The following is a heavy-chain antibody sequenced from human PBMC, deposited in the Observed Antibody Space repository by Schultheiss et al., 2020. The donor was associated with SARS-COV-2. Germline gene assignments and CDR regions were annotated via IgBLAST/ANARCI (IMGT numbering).Heavy chain of an antibody. CDR2: ISYDGSNK. J-gene: IGHJ4*02. Sequence: GESLKISCAASGFTFSNYAMSWVRQAPGKGLEWVAIISYDGSNKYYADSVEGRFTISRDNFKNTLYLQMNSLGAEDTAVYYCASGFYDFWSGYYKDDYWGRGTLVTVSS. CDR1: GFTFSNYA. V-gene: IGHV3-30*04. D-gene: IGHD3-3*01. CDR3: ASGFYDFWSGYYKDDY.